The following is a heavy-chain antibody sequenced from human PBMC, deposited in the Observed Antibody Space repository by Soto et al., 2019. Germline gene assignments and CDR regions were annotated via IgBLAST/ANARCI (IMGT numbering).Heavy chain of an antibody. D-gene: IGHD3-22*01. CDR2: VYYSGTT. Sequence: QLQESGPGLVKPSQTLSLTCSVSGASINNDDYYWSWIRQTPGKGLEWIGYVYYSGTTDSIPSLKSRLSMSIDKSQNQFTLKLNSVTAADTATYYCARMSYFYDKWYFDVWGRGTLVTVSS. CDR1: GASINNDDYY. V-gene: IGHV4-30-4*01. J-gene: IGHJ2*01. CDR3: ARMSYFYDKWYFDV.